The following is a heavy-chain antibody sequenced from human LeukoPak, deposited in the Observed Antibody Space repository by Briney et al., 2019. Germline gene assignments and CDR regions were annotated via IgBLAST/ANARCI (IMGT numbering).Heavy chain of an antibody. Sequence: PSETLSLTCTVSGGSISSSSYYWGWIRQPPGKGLEWIGSIYYSGSTYYNPSRKSRITISVDTSNNQFSLKLSSVTAADTAVYYCARSRWLQLPFDYWGQGTLVTVSS. CDR3: ARSRWLQLPFDY. CDR1: GGSISSSSYY. V-gene: IGHV4-39*01. CDR2: IYYSGST. J-gene: IGHJ4*02. D-gene: IGHD5-24*01.